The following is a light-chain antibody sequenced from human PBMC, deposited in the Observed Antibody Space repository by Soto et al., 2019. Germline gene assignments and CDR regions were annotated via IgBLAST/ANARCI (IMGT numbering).Light chain of an antibody. Sequence: EIVLTQSPGTLYLSPGERATLSCRASQSVSSSYLAWYQQKPGQAPRLLIFDTSNRDTGIPDRFSGSGSGTDFTLTISRLEPEDFAVYSCQHYGSSPLTFVTFGGGTKVDIK. V-gene: IGKV3-20*01. J-gene: IGKJ4*01. CDR1: QSVSSSY. CDR2: DTS. CDR3: QHYGSSPLTFVT.